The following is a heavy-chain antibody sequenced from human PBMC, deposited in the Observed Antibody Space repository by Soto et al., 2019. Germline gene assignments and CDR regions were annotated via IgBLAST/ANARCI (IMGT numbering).Heavy chain of an antibody. J-gene: IGHJ4*01. CDR3: ATGDSRILLEY. D-gene: IGHD3-22*01. CDR1: GYTLTEIS. CDR2: LDPEDGET. V-gene: IGHV1-24*01. Sequence: ASVNVSCKIAGYTLTEISMHWVRQPPGKWLEWMGGLDPEDGETIYAHNFQGRVTVTEDTSTDTAYMELSSLRYDDTAVYYCATGDSRILLEYWGQATLVTVSS.